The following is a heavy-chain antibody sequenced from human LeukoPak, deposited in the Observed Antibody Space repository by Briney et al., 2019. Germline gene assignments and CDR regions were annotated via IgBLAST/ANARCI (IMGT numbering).Heavy chain of an antibody. V-gene: IGHV1-8*02. CDR1: GYTFTSYD. D-gene: IGHD3-22*01. J-gene: IGHJ4*02. CDR2: MNPNSGNT. Sequence: GASVKVPCKASGYTFTSYDINWVRQATGQGLEWMGWMNPNSGNTGYAQKFQGRVTMTRNTSISTAYMELSSLRSEDTAVYYCARGITYYYDSSGFRDYWGQGTLVTVSS. CDR3: ARGITYYYDSSGFRDY.